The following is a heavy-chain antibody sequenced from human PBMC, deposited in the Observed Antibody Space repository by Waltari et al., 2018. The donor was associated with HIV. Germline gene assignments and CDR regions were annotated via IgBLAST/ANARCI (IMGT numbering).Heavy chain of an antibody. CDR2: ISSSSGHM. Sequence: EVQLVESGGGLVKPGGPLRLSCAGSGFTFSRYGMNWVRQAPGKGLEWVAYISSSSGHMKYADSVKGRFTISRDNAKNSLYLQINSLRAEDTAVYYCASRSSGRVAYGLDVWGQGTTVIVSS. D-gene: IGHD6-19*01. J-gene: IGHJ6*02. CDR1: GFTFSRYG. CDR3: ASRSSGRVAYGLDV. V-gene: IGHV3-21*01.